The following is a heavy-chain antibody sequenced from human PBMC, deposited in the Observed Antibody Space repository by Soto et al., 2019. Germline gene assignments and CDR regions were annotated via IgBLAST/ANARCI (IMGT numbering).Heavy chain of an antibody. CDR2: ISYDGSNK. CDR3: SRGDYYDSSGYYYGGYFDY. J-gene: IGHJ4*02. D-gene: IGHD3-22*01. Sequence: QPGGSLRLSCAASGFTFSSYAMHWVRQAPGKGLEWVAVISYDGSNKYYADSVKGRFTISRDNSKNTLYLQMNSLRAEDTAVYYCSRGDYYDSSGYYYGGYFDYWGQGALVTVSS. CDR1: GFTFSSYA. V-gene: IGHV3-30-3*01.